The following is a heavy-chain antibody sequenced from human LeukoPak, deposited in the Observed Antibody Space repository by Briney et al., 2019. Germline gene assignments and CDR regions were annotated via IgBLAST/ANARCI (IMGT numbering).Heavy chain of an antibody. CDR3: ARYKITTAYFDY. J-gene: IGHJ4*02. V-gene: IGHV1-18*01. Sequence: ASVEVSCKASGYIFRSYGVSWMRQAPGQGLEWMGWISGYSGNTQYAQKVQGRVSMTTDTSTSTAYMELRSLGSDDTAVYYCARYKITTAYFDYWGQGTLVTVSS. CDR2: ISGYSGNT. D-gene: IGHD1-1*01. CDR1: GYIFRSYG.